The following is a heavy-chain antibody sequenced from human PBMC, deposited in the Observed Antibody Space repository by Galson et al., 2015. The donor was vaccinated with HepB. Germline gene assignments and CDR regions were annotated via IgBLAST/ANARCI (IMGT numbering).Heavy chain of an antibody. CDR1: GLNFDTAW. CDR3: TTDWTFYHGGSGSFTVHSIFDY. Sequence: SLRLSCAVSGLNFDTAWMSWVRQAPGKGLEWVGRIRTKTDGGTADYAAPVKGRFTVSRDDSKNTLYLQMNSLKIEDTALYFCTTDWTFYHGGSGSFTVHSIFDYWGQGTLVTVSS. J-gene: IGHJ4*02. V-gene: IGHV3-15*01. D-gene: IGHD3-22*01. CDR2: IRTKTDGGTA.